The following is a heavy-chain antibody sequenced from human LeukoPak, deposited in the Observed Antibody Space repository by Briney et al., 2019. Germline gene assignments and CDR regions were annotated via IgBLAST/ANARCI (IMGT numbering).Heavy chain of an antibody. CDR1: GFTFSSYA. CDR3: AKGQRFYGAYYFDS. J-gene: IGHJ4*02. V-gene: IGHV3-23*01. CDR2: LRGSGPAT. D-gene: IGHD4-17*01. Sequence: GGSLRLSCAASGFTFSSYAMNWVRQAPGKGLKWVSGLRGSGPATFYADSVKGRFTISRDNSKNTLYLQMNSLRPEDTAVYYCAKGQRFYGAYYFDSWGQGTLVTVSS.